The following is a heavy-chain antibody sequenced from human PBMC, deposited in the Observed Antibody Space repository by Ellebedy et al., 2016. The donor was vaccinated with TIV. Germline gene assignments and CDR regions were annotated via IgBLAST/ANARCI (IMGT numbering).Heavy chain of an antibody. Sequence: PGGSLRLSCAAPGFTFRSYSMNWVRQAPGKGLEWVSYISSRSTTMYYADSVKGRFTVSRDNAKNSLYLQMNSLRAEDTALYDCARAPSYLGDIVVVPAADLRAYYYGMDVWGQGTTVTVSS. CDR1: GFTFRSYS. CDR3: ARAPSYLGDIVVVPAADLRAYYYGMDV. J-gene: IGHJ6*02. D-gene: IGHD2-2*01. CDR2: ISSRSTTM. V-gene: IGHV3-48*01.